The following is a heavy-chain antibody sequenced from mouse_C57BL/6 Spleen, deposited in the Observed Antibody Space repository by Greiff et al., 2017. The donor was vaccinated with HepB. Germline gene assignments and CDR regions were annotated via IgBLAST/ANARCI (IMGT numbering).Heavy chain of an antibody. J-gene: IGHJ2*01. CDR3: ARGSYGNYLYFDY. CDR2: ISDGGSYT. D-gene: IGHD2-1*01. CDR1: GFTFSSYA. Sequence: EVHLVESGGGLVKPGGSLKLSCAASGFTFSSYAMSWVRQTPEKRLEWVATISDGGSYTYYPDNVKGRFTISRDNAKNNLYLQMSHLKSEDTAMYYCARGSYGNYLYFDYWGQGTTLTVSS. V-gene: IGHV5-4*01.